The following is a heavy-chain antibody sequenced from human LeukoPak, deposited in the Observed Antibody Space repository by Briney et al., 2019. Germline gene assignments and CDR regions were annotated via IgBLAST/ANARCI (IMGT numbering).Heavy chain of an antibody. CDR3: ARGPAGDPFDH. Sequence: GGSLRLSCAASGFTFRNYDMNWVRQAPGKGLEWVSLIGSSGSPIYYADSVKGRFTISRDNAKNSLYLQMSSLRVEDTAVYYCARGPAGDPFDHWGQGTLVTVSS. J-gene: IGHJ4*02. D-gene: IGHD3-16*01. CDR2: IGSSGSPI. CDR1: GFTFRNYD. V-gene: IGHV3-48*03.